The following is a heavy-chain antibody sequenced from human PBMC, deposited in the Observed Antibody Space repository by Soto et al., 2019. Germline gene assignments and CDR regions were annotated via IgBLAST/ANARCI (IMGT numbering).Heavy chain of an antibody. D-gene: IGHD2-2*01. CDR1: GFPFGPFY. V-gene: IGHV3-74*01. J-gene: IGHJ3*02. Sequence: EVQLVESGGGLIQPGESLRLSCAASGFPFGPFYMHWVRQAPGKGLEWVSHINGDGTTTVYADSVKGRFTISRDNAKNTLYLQMTSLRAEDTAGYYCARDRGYPDSFDIWGQGTMVTVSS. CDR3: ARDRGYPDSFDI. CDR2: INGDGTTT.